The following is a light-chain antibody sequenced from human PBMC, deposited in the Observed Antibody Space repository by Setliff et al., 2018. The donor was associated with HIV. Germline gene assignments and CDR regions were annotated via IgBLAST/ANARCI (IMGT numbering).Light chain of an antibody. CDR3: SSYTSSSTLV. Sequence: QSALTQPRSVSGSPGQSVTISCTGANSGFGYVSWYQQDPGKAPKLIIYDVTKRPSGVPDRFSGSKSGNTASLTISGLQAEDEGDYYCSSYTSSSTLVFGTGTKVTVL. CDR1: NSGFGY. J-gene: IGLJ1*01. V-gene: IGLV2-11*01. CDR2: DVT.